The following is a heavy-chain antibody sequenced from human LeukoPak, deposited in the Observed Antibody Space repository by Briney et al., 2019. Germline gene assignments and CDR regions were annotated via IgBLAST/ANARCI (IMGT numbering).Heavy chain of an antibody. CDR1: GGSISSSSYY. D-gene: IGHD6-19*01. CDR3: ARHGNIAVAGRLFSWFDP. V-gene: IGHV4-39*01. CDR2: ICYSGST. Sequence: PSETLSLTCTVSGGSISSSSYYWGWIRQPPGKGLEWIGSICYSGSTYYNPSLKSRVTISVDTSKNQFSLKLSSVTAADTAVYYCARHGNIAVAGRLFSWFDPWGQGTLVTVSS. J-gene: IGHJ5*02.